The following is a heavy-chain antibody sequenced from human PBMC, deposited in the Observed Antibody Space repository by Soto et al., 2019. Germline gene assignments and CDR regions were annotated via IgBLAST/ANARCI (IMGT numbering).Heavy chain of an antibody. CDR1: GGSISSGDYY. J-gene: IGHJ6*02. V-gene: IGHV4-30-4*01. CDR2: IYYSGST. CDR3: ARDGRMQIPAAMDYYYYYGMDV. Sequence: PSETLSLTCTVSGGSISSGDYYWSWIRQPPGKGLEWIGYIYYSGSTYYNPSLKSRVTISVDTSKNQFSLKLSSVTAADTAVYYCARDGRMQIPAAMDYYYYYGMDVWGQGTTVTVPS. D-gene: IGHD2-2*01.